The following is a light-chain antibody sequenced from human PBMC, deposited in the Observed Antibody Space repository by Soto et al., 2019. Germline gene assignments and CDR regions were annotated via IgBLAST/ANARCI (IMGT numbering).Light chain of an antibody. CDR2: GDT. J-gene: IGLJ2*01. V-gene: IGLV1-40*01. CDR3: QSYDSSLSGVL. CDR1: SSNIGAGYD. Sequence: QSVLTQPPSVSGAPGQRVTISCTGSSSNIGAGYDVHWYQQLPGTAPKLLIYGDTTRPSGVPDRFSGSKSGTTASLAITGLQDEDEADYYCQSYDSSLSGVLFGGGTKLTVL.